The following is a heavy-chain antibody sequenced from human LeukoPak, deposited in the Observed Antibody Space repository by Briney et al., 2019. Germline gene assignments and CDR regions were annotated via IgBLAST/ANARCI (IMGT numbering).Heavy chain of an antibody. Sequence: ASVKVSCKASGYTFTGYYMHWVRQAPGQGLEWMGWINPNSGGTNYAQKFQGRVTMTRDTSISTAYMELSRLRSDDTAVYYCARNYYYDSSGYYYGMVDYWGQGTLVTVSS. CDR1: GYTFTGYY. CDR3: ARNYYYDSSGYYYGMVDY. J-gene: IGHJ4*02. V-gene: IGHV1-2*02. D-gene: IGHD3-22*01. CDR2: INPNSGGT.